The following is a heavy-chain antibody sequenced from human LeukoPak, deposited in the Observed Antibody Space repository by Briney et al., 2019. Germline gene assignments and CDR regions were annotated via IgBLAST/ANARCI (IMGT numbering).Heavy chain of an antibody. V-gene: IGHV4-4*07. CDR3: ARLTEYYYDSSGYYRYYFDY. CDR1: GGSISSYY. CDR2: IYTSGST. J-gene: IGHJ4*02. D-gene: IGHD3-22*01. Sequence: SETLSLTCTVSGGSISSYYWSWIRQPAGKGLEWIGRIYTSGSTNYNPSLKSRVTISVDTSKNHFSLKLSSVTAADAAVYYCARLTEYYYDSSGYYRYYFDYWGQGTLVTVSS.